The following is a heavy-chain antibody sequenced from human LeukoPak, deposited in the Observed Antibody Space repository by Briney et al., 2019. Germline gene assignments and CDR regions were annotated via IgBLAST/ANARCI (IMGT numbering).Heavy chain of an antibody. J-gene: IGHJ6*04. CDR3: RSVTTGIRNALVV. D-gene: IGHD4-17*01. CDR1: GFTFSSYW. V-gene: IGHV3-7*01. CDR2: IKRDGSEK. Sequence: GGSLRLSCAASGFTFSSYWMTWVRQAPGKGLEWVANIKRDGSEKFYVDSVRGRFTISRDNAKNSLYLQMNSLRAEDTAVYYSRSVTTGIRNALVVWGKGTTVTVSS.